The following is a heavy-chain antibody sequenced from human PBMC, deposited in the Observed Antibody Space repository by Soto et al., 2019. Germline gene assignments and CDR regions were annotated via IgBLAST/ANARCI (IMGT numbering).Heavy chain of an antibody. V-gene: IGHV4-39*01. CDR1: CGSISSSSYY. CDR2: IYYSGST. CDR3: ARHLRGSGYYKGYYFGY. Sequence: SETLSLTCTVSCGSISSSSYYWGWIRQPPGKGLEWIGSIYYSGSTYYNPSLKSRVTISVETSKNQFSLKLSSVTAADTAVYYCARHLRGSGYYKGYYFGYWGPGPLVTVSS. J-gene: IGHJ4*02. D-gene: IGHD3-3*01.